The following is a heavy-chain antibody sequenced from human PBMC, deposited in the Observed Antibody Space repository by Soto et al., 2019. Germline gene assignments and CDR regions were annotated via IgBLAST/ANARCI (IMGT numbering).Heavy chain of an antibody. CDR2: ISAYNGNT. V-gene: IGHV1-18*01. D-gene: IGHD3-22*01. J-gene: IGHJ5*02. Sequence: ASVKVSCKASGYTFTSYGISWVRQAPGQGLEWMGWISAYNGNTNYAQKLQGRVTMTTDTSTSTAYMELRSLRSDDTAVYYCAAGYYYDSSGYYVNWFDPWGQGTLVTVSS. CDR3: AAGYYYDSSGYYVNWFDP. CDR1: GYTFTSYG.